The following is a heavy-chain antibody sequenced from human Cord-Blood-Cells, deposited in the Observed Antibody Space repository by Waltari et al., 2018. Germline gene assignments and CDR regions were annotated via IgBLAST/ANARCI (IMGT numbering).Heavy chain of an antibody. D-gene: IGHD6-6*01. J-gene: IGHJ3*02. CDR1: GGSFSGYY. Sequence: QVQLQQWGAGLLKPSETLSLTCAVYGGSFSGYYWSWIRPPPGKGLEWIGEINHSGSTNYNPSLKSRVTISVDTSKNQFSLKLSSVTAADTAVYYCARGGPKLEYSSSSNAFDIWGQGTMVTVSS. V-gene: IGHV4-34*01. CDR3: ARGGPKLEYSSSSNAFDI. CDR2: INHSGST.